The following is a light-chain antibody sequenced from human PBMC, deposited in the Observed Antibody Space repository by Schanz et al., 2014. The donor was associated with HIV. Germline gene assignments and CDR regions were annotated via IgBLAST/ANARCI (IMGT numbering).Light chain of an antibody. Sequence: DIQMTQSPSTLSASVGDRLTITCRASQSISSWLAWYQQKPGKAPKLLIYQVSSLESGVPSRFSGSGSGTSFTLTITSLQPDDFATYYCQQCVTYPYTFGQGTTLDIK. CDR3: QQCVTYPYT. J-gene: IGKJ2*01. CDR2: QVS. V-gene: IGKV1-5*03. CDR1: QSISSW.